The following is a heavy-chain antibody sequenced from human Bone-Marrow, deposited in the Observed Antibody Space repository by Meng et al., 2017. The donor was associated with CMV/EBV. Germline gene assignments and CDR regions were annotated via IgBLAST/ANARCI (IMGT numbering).Heavy chain of an antibody. CDR1: GFPFSDYY. V-gene: IGHV3-11*01. CDR2: ISSSGSTI. Sequence: LSCAASGFPFSDYYMSWFRQAPGKGLEWVSYISSSGSTIYYADSVKGRFTISRDNAKNSLYLQMNSLRAEDTAVYYCASPSSSFTDPWGQGTLVTVSS. J-gene: IGHJ5*02. D-gene: IGHD6-13*01. CDR3: ASPSSSFTDP.